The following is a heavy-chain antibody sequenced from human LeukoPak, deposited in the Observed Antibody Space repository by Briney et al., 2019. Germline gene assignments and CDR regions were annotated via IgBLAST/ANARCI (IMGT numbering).Heavy chain of an antibody. CDR1: GGPIGSYY. CDR3: AGNGDYGTFRY. Sequence: SETLSLTCTVSGGPIGSYYWSWSRQPPGKGLEWIGYIYYDGPTKYNPSLKSRVPMFVDTSKSHFSLKLNSVTATDTAVYYCAGNGDYGTFRYWGQGTLVTVSS. V-gene: IGHV4-59*01. D-gene: IGHD4-17*01. J-gene: IGHJ4*02. CDR2: IYYDGPT.